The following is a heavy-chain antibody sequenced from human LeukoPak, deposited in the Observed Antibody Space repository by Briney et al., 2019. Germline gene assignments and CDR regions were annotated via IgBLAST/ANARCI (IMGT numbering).Heavy chain of an antibody. CDR2: ISYDGSNK. CDR3: ARDQSRASGYMDV. Sequence: GRSLRLSCAASGFTFSSYAMHWVRQAPGKGLEWVAIISYDGSNKYYADSVKGRFTISRDNSKNTLYLQMNSLRAEDTAVYYCARDQSRASGYMDVWGKGTTVTVSS. CDR1: GFTFSSYA. D-gene: IGHD3-10*01. J-gene: IGHJ6*03. V-gene: IGHV3-30-3*01.